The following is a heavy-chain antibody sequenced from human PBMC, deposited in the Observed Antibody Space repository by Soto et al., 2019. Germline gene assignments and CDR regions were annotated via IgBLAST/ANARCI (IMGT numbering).Heavy chain of an antibody. J-gene: IGHJ6*02. D-gene: IGHD3-10*02. Sequence: QVQLQESGPGLVKPSGTLSLTCAVSGGSISSSNWWSWVRQPPGKGLEWIGEIYHRGSTNYNPSLKSRVPISVDKSKNQFSLKLSSVTAADTAVYYCASVRGGYYYAMDVWGQGTTVTVSS. CDR2: IYHRGST. V-gene: IGHV4-4*02. CDR1: GGSISSSNW. CDR3: ASVRGGYYYAMDV.